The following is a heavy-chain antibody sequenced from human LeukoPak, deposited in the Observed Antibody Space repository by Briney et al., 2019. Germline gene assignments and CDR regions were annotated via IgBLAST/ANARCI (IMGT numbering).Heavy chain of an antibody. CDR1: GGSVRSYH. D-gene: IGHD3-22*01. Sequence: SETLSLTCTVSGGSVRSYHWSWIRQPPGEGLEWIAYIHNSGGTNYNPSLKSRVTISVDTSKNQFSLKLSSVTAADTAVYYCAREDTMIVYNYWGQGTLVTVSS. CDR3: AREDTMIVYNY. V-gene: IGHV4-4*08. CDR2: IHNSGGT. J-gene: IGHJ4*02.